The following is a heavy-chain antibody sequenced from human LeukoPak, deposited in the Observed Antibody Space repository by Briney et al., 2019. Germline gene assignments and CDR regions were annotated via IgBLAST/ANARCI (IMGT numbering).Heavy chain of an antibody. V-gene: IGHV4-59*01. J-gene: IGHJ3*02. Sequence: SETLPLTCTVSGGSISGYYWSWIRQPPGKGLEWIGCISYSGSTKYNPSLKSRVGISLDTSKKQFSLHLSSVTAADTAVYYCVRDFDAWNAIDIWGQGTMVTVSS. CDR2: ISYSGST. CDR3: VRDFDAWNAIDI. D-gene: IGHD3-3*01. CDR1: GGSISGYY.